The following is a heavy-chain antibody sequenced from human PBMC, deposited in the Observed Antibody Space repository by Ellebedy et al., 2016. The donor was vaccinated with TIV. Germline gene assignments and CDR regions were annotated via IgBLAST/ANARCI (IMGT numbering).Heavy chain of an antibody. CDR2: ISGSGGST. CDR3: AKGDSSGYYYSLDWPNDY. Sequence: PGGSLRLSCAASGFTFSSYAMSWVRQAPGKGLEWVSAISGSGGSTYYADSVKGRFTISRDNSKNTLYLQMNSLRAEDTAVYYCAKGDSSGYYYSLDWPNDYWGQGTLVTVSS. CDR1: GFTFSSYA. D-gene: IGHD3-22*01. J-gene: IGHJ4*02. V-gene: IGHV3-23*01.